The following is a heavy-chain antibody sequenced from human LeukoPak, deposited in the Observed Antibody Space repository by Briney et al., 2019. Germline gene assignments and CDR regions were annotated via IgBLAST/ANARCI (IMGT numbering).Heavy chain of an antibody. J-gene: IGHJ4*02. V-gene: IGHV3-53*01. CDR2: IYSGGST. Sequence: GGSVRLSCAASGFTVRSNYMSWVRQAPGKGLEWVSVIYSGGSTYYADSVKGRFTISRDNSRNTLYLQMNSLRAEDTAVYYCARDGVGSGWYDYWGQGTLVTVSS. CDR1: GFTVRSNY. D-gene: IGHD6-19*01. CDR3: ARDGVGSGWYDY.